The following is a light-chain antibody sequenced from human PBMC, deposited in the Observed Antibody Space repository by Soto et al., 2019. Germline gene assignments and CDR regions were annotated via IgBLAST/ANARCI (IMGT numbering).Light chain of an antibody. CDR3: QQYSSTLRT. V-gene: IGKV4-1*01. CDR1: QSVLYSSNNKNY. Sequence: DIVMTQSPDSLAVSLGERATINCKSSQSVLYSSNNKNYLAWYQQKPGQPPKLLIYWASTRESGVPDRFSVSGSGTDFTLPISSLQAEDVAVYYCQQYSSTLRTFGQGTKVEIK. CDR2: WAS. J-gene: IGKJ1*01.